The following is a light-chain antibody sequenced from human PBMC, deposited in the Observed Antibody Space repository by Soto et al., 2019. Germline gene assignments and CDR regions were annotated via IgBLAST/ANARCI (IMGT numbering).Light chain of an antibody. CDR3: QQSYSTLFT. Sequence: DIQMTQSPSSLSASVGDRVTITCRASQSISSYLNWYQQKPGKAPKLLIYAGSSLQSGVPSRFSGSGSGTDFTLTISSLQPEDFATYYCQQSYSTLFTFGPGTKVDIK. CDR2: AGS. V-gene: IGKV1-39*01. CDR1: QSISSY. J-gene: IGKJ3*01.